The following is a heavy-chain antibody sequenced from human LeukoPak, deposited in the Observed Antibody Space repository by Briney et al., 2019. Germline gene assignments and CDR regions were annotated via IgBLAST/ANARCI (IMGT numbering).Heavy chain of an antibody. CDR1: GGSFSGYY. J-gene: IGHJ3*02. V-gene: IGHV4-34*01. Sequence: SETLSLTCAVYGGSFSGYYWSWIRQPPGKGLEWIGEINHSGSTNYNPSPKSRVTISVDTSKNQFSLKLSSVTAADTAVYYCARALPYYDILTGYPNAFDIWGQGTMVTVSS. CDR2: INHSGST. D-gene: IGHD3-9*01. CDR3: ARALPYYDILTGYPNAFDI.